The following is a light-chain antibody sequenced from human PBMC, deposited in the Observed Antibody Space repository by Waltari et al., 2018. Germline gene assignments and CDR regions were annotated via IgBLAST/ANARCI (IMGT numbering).Light chain of an antibody. CDR3: QLYGSSPLSIT. J-gene: IGKJ5*01. CDR2: GAS. CDR1: QSVRSSY. V-gene: IGKV3-20*01. Sequence: EIVLTQSPGTLSLSPGERATPSCRASQSVRSSYVAWYQQKGGQTPRLLIYGASGRATGIPHRFSGSGSGTNFTLTISGLEPEDFAVYYCQLYGSSPLSITFGQGTRLEIK.